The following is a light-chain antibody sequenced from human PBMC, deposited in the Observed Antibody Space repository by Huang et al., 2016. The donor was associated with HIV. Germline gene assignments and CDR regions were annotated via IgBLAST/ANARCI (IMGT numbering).Light chain of an antibody. V-gene: IGKV3-11*01. J-gene: IGKJ5*01. CDR2: DAS. Sequence: EIVLTQSPATLSLSPGESATLSCRASQRFSSYLAWYQQKPGQAPRLLIYDASNRATGIPARFSGSGSGTDFTLTISSLEPEDFAVYYCQQRSNWPITFGQGTRLEIK. CDR1: QRFSSY. CDR3: QQRSNWPIT.